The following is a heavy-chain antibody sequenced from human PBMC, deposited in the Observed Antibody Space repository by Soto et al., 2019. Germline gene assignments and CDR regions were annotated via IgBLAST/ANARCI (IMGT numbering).Heavy chain of an antibody. J-gene: IGHJ3*02. CDR3: VRGYYDSNGQSNTFDI. Sequence: NPSETLSLTCTVSGASISSSYWSWIRQSPGKGLEWIGYAYYSGSTNYNPSLKNRVTMSVDTSKNQFSLKLSSVTAADTAVYYCVRGYYDSNGQSNTFDIWGQGTMVTVSS. CDR2: AYYSGST. CDR1: GASISSSY. V-gene: IGHV4-59*01. D-gene: IGHD3-22*01.